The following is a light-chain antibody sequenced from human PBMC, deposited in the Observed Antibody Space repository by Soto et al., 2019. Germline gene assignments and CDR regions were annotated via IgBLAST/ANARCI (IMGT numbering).Light chain of an antibody. CDR1: RSDVGGYNY. J-gene: IGLJ2*01. CDR2: EVS. V-gene: IGLV2-14*01. Sequence: QSVLTQPASVSGSPGQSITISCTGNRSDVGGYNYVSWYQQHPGKAPKVMIYEVSNRPSGVSNRFSGSKSGNTASLTISGLQAEDEADYSCSSYASSSTLVFGGGTKVTVL. CDR3: SSYASSSTLV.